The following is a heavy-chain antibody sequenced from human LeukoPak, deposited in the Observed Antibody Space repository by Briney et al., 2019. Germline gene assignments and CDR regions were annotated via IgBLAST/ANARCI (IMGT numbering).Heavy chain of an antibody. Sequence: GGSLRLSCAASGFTFSSYAMHWVRQAPGKGLEWVAVISYDGSNEYYADSVKGRFTISRDNSKNTLYLQMNSLRAEDTAVYYCARVGREQWLVRGVYWGQGTLVTVSS. V-gene: IGHV3-30*04. CDR1: GFTFSSYA. CDR3: ARVGREQWLVRGVY. D-gene: IGHD6-19*01. CDR2: ISYDGSNE. J-gene: IGHJ4*02.